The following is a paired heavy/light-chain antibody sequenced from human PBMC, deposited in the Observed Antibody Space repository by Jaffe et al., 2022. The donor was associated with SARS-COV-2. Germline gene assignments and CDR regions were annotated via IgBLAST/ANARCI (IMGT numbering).Heavy chain of an antibody. CDR2: INTDTGKP. D-gene: IGHD3-10*01. CDR1: GYTFNTYA. J-gene: IGHJ5*02. CDR3: ARDLLGFGGGWFDP. V-gene: IGHV7-4-1*02. Sequence: QVQLVQSGSELKKPGASVKVSCRASGYTFNTYAMSWVRQAPGQGLEWMGWINTDTGKPTYAQGFTGRFVFSLDTYVSTAYLQITSLKAEDSAIYYCARDLLGFGGGWFDPWGQGTLVTVSS.
Light chain of an antibody. CDR3: QSYDTSLRGSI. Sequence: SVLTQPPSVSGAPGQRVTISCTGSSSNFGTNYDVHWYQQLPGTAPKLLIYGNNNRPSGVPDRFSGSRSGTSASLAITGLQAEDEADYFCQSYDTSLRGSIFGGGTKLTVL. CDR2: GNN. V-gene: IGLV1-40*01. J-gene: IGLJ2*01. CDR1: SSNFGTNYD.